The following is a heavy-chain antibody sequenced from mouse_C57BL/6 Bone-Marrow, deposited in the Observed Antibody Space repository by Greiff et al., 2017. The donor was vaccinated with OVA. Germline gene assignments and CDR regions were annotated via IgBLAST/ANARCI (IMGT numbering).Heavy chain of an antibody. J-gene: IGHJ1*03. CDR2: IWTGGGT. V-gene: IGHV2-9-1*01. Sequence: QVQLQQSGPGLVAPSQSLSITCTVSGFSLTSYAISWVRQPPGKGLEWLGVIWTGGGTNYNSALKSRLSISKDNSKSQVFLKMNSLQTDDTARYYCARNYPYSNYWYFDVWGTGTTVTVSS. CDR1: GFSLTSYA. D-gene: IGHD2-5*01. CDR3: ARNYPYSNYWYFDV.